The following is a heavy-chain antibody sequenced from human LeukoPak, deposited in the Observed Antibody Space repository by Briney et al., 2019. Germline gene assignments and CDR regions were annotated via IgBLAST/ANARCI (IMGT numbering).Heavy chain of an antibody. CDR3: TTGGRYSDY. CDR2: IKSKNDGGTP. V-gene: IGHV3-15*01. Sequence: AGGSLRLSCAASGFTFSNAWMTWVRQAPGEGLEWVGRIKSKNDGGTPNYAAPMKDRFTISRDDSRNTLYLQMNSLKTEDTAVYYCTTGGRYSDYWGQGTLVTVSS. CDR1: GFTFSNAW. J-gene: IGHJ4*02.